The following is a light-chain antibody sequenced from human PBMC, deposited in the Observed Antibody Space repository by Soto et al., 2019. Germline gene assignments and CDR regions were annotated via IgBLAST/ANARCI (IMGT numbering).Light chain of an antibody. CDR1: QGVNTN. CDR2: GAS. V-gene: IGKV3-15*01. J-gene: IGKJ1*01. Sequence: EIVMTQSPATLSVSPGESATLSCRASQGVNTNLAWFQQKPGQAPRLLIYGASTRATNIPARFSGSGSGTEFTLTISSLQSEDFAVYYCQQYNNWPPWTFGQGTKVEIK. CDR3: QQYNNWPPWT.